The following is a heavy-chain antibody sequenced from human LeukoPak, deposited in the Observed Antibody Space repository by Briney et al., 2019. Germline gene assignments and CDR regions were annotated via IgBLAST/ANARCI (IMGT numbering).Heavy chain of an antibody. V-gene: IGHV4-4*07. CDR3: ARHILGPTSLIDY. CDR2: IYTSGST. J-gene: IGHJ4*02. Sequence: SETLSLTCTVSGGSISSYYWSWIRQPAGKGLEWIGRIYTSGSTNYNPSLKSRVTMSVDTPKTQFSLRLGSVTAADTAVYYCARHILGPTSLIDYWGQGTLVTVSS. D-gene: IGHD1-26*01. CDR1: GGSISSYY.